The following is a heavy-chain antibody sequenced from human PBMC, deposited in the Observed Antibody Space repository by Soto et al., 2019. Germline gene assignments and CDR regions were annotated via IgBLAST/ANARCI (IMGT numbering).Heavy chain of an antibody. CDR1: GGTFSTYA. CDR3: ARGWGYDSSDYYYAY. V-gene: IGHV1-69*13. D-gene: IGHD3-22*01. J-gene: IGHJ4*02. Sequence: ASVKVSCKASGGTFSTYAISWVRQAPGQGLEWMGGIIPIFGTANHAQKFQGRVTITADESTSTAYMYPSSLRSEDTAVYYCARGWGYDSSDYYYAYWGQGTLVTVSS. CDR2: IIPIFGTA.